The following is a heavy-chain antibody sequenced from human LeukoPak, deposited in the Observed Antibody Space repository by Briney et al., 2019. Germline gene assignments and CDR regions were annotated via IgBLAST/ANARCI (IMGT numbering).Heavy chain of an antibody. CDR1: GYKFTDYS. V-gene: IGHV1-2*02. CDR3: ARLRGGYDSADY. J-gene: IGHJ4*02. D-gene: IGHD5-12*01. CDR2: IHPASGGT. Sequence: ASVKASCKASGYKFTDYSMHWVRHAPGRGPEWMGWIHPASGGTNSAPEFQGRVTMTRDTSISTVYMELSRLGSDDTAVYYCARLRGGYDSADYWGQGTLVTVSS.